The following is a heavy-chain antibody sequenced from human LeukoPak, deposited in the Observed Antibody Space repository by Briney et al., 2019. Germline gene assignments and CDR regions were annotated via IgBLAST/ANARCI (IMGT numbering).Heavy chain of an antibody. CDR3: ARAPFRPAAHNWFDP. CDR1: GGSISSYY. D-gene: IGHD6-13*01. V-gene: IGHV4-59*01. CDR2: IYYSGST. Sequence: KPSETLSLTCTVSGGSISSYYWSWIRQPPGKGLEWIGYIYYSGSTNYNPSLKSRVTISVDTSKNQFSLKLSSVTAADTAVYYCARAPFRPAAHNWFDPWGQGTLVTVSS. J-gene: IGHJ5*02.